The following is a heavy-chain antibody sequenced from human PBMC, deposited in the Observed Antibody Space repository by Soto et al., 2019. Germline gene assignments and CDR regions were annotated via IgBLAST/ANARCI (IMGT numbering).Heavy chain of an antibody. J-gene: IGHJ4*02. CDR3: AKDSQSTRTMIVVVANFDY. Sequence: GGSLRLSCAASGFTFSSYAMSWVRQAPGKGLEWVSAISGSGGSTYYADSVKGRFTISRDNSKNTLYLQMNSLRAEDTAVYYCAKDSQSTRTMIVVVANFDYWGQGTLVTVSS. CDR2: ISGSGGST. CDR1: GFTFSSYA. V-gene: IGHV3-23*01. D-gene: IGHD3-22*01.